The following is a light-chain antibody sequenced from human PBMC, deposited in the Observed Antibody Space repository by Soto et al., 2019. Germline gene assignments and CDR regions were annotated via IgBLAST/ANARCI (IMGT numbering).Light chain of an antibody. CDR3: QQYASSPLT. CDR2: DAS. Sequence: PGERATLSCRASQSVGRNYLAWYQQKPGQAPRLLIYDASRRATGIPDTFSGSGCGTDFTLTISRLEPEDFAVYYCQQYASSPLTFGGGTKVEIK. J-gene: IGKJ4*01. V-gene: IGKV3-20*01. CDR1: QSVGRNY.